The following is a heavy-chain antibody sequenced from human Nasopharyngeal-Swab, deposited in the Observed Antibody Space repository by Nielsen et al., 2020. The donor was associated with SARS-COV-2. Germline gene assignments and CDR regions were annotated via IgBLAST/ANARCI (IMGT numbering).Heavy chain of an antibody. D-gene: IGHD5-24*01. V-gene: IGHV1-24*01. CDR2: FDPEDGET. J-gene: IGHJ4*02. CDR1: GYTLTELS. Sequence: ASVKVSCRVSGYTLTELSMHWVRQAPGKGLEWMGGFDPEDGETIYAQKFQGRVTMTEDTSTDTAYMELSSLRSEDTAVYYCARGGMATNPFDYWGQGTLVTVSS. CDR3: ARGGMATNPFDY.